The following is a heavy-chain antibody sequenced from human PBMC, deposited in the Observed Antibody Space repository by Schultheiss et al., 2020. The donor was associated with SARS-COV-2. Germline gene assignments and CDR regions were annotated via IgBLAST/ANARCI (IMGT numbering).Heavy chain of an antibody. CDR2: INPNSGGT. D-gene: IGHD4-17*01. V-gene: IGHV1-2*02. J-gene: IGHJ5*02. CDR3: ARGGRGTVPNAGWFDP. Sequence: ASVKVSCKASGYTFTGYYMHWVRQAPGQGLEWMGWINPNSGGTNYAQKFQGRVTMTRDTSISTAYMELSSQRSEDIDVYYCARGGRGTVPNAGWFDPWGQGTLVTVSS. CDR1: GYTFTGYY.